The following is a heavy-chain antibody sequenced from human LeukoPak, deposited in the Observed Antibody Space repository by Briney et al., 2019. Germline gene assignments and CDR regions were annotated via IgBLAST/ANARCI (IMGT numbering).Heavy chain of an antibody. CDR3: ARDLYYYDSSGYAPLFDY. D-gene: IGHD3-22*01. CDR1: GFTFSSYS. Sequence: GGSLRLSCAASGFTFSSYSMNWVRQAPGKGLEWVSSISSSSSYIYYADSVKGRFTISRDNAKNSLYLQMSSLRAEDTAVYYCARDLYYYDSSGYAPLFDYWGQGTLVTVSS. V-gene: IGHV3-21*01. CDR2: ISSSSSYI. J-gene: IGHJ4*02.